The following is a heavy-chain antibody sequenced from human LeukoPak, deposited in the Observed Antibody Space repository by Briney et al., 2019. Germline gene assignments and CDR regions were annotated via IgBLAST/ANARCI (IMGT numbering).Heavy chain of an antibody. CDR2: ISYDGSNK. V-gene: IGHV3-30*04. Sequence: GGSLRLSCAASGFTFSSYAMHWVRQAPGKGLEWVAVISYDGSNKYYADSVKGRFTISRDNSKNTLCLQMNSLRAEDTAVYYCARGEYGSGSYHIDYWGQGTLVTVSS. CDR3: ARGEYGSGSYHIDY. J-gene: IGHJ4*02. CDR1: GFTFSSYA. D-gene: IGHD3-10*01.